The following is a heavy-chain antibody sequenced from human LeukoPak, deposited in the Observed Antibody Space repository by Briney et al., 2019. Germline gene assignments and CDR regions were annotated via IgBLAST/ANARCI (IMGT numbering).Heavy chain of an antibody. CDR1: GFTFSSYT. Sequence: PGGSLRLSCAASGFTFSSYTMNWVRQAPEKGLEWVSSISGTSTYIHDADSVKGRFTVFRDNADKSLYLQMNSLRAEDTAMYYCARGMRQIDDLWGQGTMVTVSS. J-gene: IGHJ3*01. CDR2: ISGTSTYI. V-gene: IGHV3-21*01. CDR3: ARGMRQIDDL. D-gene: IGHD6-25*01.